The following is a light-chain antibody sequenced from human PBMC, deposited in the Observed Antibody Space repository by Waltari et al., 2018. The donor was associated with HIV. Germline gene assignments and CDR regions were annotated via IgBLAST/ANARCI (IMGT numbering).Light chain of an antibody. Sequence: DIQMTQSPSSLSASVGDRVTISCRASQSISRFLNWYQQKPGKAPELLIYRTSILQSGVPASVSGSGSGTDFTLTISNLQPEDFASYYCQQTYSTPLGLTFGGGTKVEIK. CDR1: QSISRF. V-gene: IGKV1-39*01. CDR2: RTS. CDR3: QQTYSTPLGLT. J-gene: IGKJ4*01.